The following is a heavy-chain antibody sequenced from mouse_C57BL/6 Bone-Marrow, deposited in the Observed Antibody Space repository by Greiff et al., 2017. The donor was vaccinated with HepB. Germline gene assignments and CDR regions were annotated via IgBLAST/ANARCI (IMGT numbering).Heavy chain of an antibody. V-gene: IGHV1-50*01. CDR2: IDPSDSYT. D-gene: IGHD1-1*01. CDR3: ARTTPYYYGSSYHWYFDV. J-gene: IGHJ1*03. CDR1: GYTFTSYW. Sequence: VQLQQPGAELVKPGASVKLSCKASGYTFTSYWMQWVKQRPGQGLEWIGEIDPSDSYTNYNPKFKGKATLTVATSSSTAYMQLSSLTSEDSAVYYCARTTPYYYGSSYHWYFDVWGTGTTVTVSS.